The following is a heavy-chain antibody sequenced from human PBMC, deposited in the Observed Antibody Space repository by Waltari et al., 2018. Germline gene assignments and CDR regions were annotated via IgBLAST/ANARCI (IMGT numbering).Heavy chain of an antibody. D-gene: IGHD3-22*01. J-gene: IGHJ3*01. Sequence: EVQLLESGGGLVQPGGSLRLSCAASGFTFSTYALSWVRQAPGKGLQCVSAISDSGENTFYAHSVKGRFTISRDNSKNTLYLQMNRLRAEDTAIFYCARRGGSAYFGAFDLWGQGTLVTVSS. V-gene: IGHV3-23*01. CDR3: ARRGGSAYFGAFDL. CDR1: GFTFSTYA. CDR2: ISDSGENT.